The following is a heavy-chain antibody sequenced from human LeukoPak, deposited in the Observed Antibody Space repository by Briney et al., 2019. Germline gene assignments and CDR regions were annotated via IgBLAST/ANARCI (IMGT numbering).Heavy chain of an antibody. Sequence: GGSLRLSCAASGFTFTNYAMSWVRQAPGKGLEWVSGMSGRGVSTYYADSVKGRFTISSDNAKNSLYLQMNSLRAEDTAVYYCARVAAAGIYYYYYMDVWGKGTTVTVSS. CDR3: ARVAAAGIYYYYYMDV. J-gene: IGHJ6*03. CDR2: MSGRGVST. V-gene: IGHV3-23*01. CDR1: GFTFTNYA. D-gene: IGHD6-13*01.